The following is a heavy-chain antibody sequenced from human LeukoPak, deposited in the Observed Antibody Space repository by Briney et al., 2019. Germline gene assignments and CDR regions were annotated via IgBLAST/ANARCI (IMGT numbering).Heavy chain of an antibody. CDR3: AKEAGDYRSGWYDFDS. Sequence: GGSLRLSCAASGFTFRSYPMSWVRQAPGKGLEWVQAISGSGGSTYYADSVKGRFTISRDNSKNTLYLQMNSLICEDTAVYYCAKEAGDYRSGWYDFDSWGQGTLVTVSS. CDR2: ISGSGGST. D-gene: IGHD6-19*01. CDR1: GFTFRSYP. J-gene: IGHJ4*02. V-gene: IGHV3-23*01.